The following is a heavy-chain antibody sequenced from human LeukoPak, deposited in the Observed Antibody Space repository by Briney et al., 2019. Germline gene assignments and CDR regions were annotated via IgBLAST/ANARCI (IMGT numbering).Heavy chain of an antibody. CDR3: VRSPDRLGAFDI. Sequence: PSETLSLTCTVSGASISSYSRSWIRQPPRKGLEWIGHIYTSGRTNYNPSLKSRGTMSVDTSKNQFSLKLSSVTAADTAVYYCVRSPDRLGAFDIWGQGTMVTVS. CDR2: IYTSGRT. V-gene: IGHV4-4*07. D-gene: IGHD1-14*01. CDR1: GASISSYS. J-gene: IGHJ3*02.